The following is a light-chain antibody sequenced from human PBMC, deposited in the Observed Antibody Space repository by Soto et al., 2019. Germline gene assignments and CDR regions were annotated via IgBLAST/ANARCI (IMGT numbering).Light chain of an antibody. CDR1: QSVSSN. CDR3: QQYNSWPQT. Sequence: EILMTQSPATLSVSPGERATLSCRASQSVSSNLSWYQQKPGQAPRLLTYGASTRATGIPVRLSGSGSGTEYTLTIRSLQSEDFAVYYCQQYNSWPQTFGQGTKVEI. J-gene: IGKJ1*01. V-gene: IGKV3-15*01. CDR2: GAS.